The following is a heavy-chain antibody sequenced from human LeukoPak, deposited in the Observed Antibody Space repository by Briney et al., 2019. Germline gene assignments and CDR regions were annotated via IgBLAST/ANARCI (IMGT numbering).Heavy chain of an antibody. CDR2: IWYDGSNK. D-gene: IGHD4-11*01. J-gene: IGHJ6*02. CDR3: AMVTTVNAEFQYYYGMDV. CDR1: GFTFSSYG. V-gene: IGHV3-33*01. Sequence: GRSLRLSCAASGFTFSSYGMHWVRQAPGKGLEWVAVIWYDGSNKYYADSVKGRFTISRHNSKNTLYLQMNSLRAEDTAVYYCAMVTTVNAEFQYYYGMDVWGQGTTVTVSS.